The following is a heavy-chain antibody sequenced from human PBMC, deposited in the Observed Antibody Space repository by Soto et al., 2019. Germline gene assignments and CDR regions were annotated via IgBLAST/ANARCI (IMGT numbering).Heavy chain of an antibody. Sequence: GGSLRLSCAASGFTFSSYAMSWVRQAPGKGLEWVSGVSGSAGSTYYADSVKGRFTVSRDNSKNTLHLQMSSLRADDTALYYCAREKGANYYSMDVWGKGTTVTVSS. CDR3: AREKGANYYSMDV. CDR2: VSGSAGST. D-gene: IGHD1-26*01. J-gene: IGHJ6*03. V-gene: IGHV3-23*01. CDR1: GFTFSSYA.